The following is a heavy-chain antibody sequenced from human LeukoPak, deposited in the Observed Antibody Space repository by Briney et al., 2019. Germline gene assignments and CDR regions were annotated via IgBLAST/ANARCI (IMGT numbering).Heavy chain of an antibody. CDR1: GYSISSGYY. D-gene: IGHD3-9*01. Sequence: PSETLSLTCAVSGYSISSGYYWGWIRQPPGKGLEWFGSIYHSGSTYYNPSLKSRVTISVDTSKNQFSLKLSSVTAADTAVYYCARLDRFDWLLGYYFDYWGQGTLVTVSS. V-gene: IGHV4-38-2*01. CDR2: IYHSGST. J-gene: IGHJ4*02. CDR3: ARLDRFDWLLGYYFDY.